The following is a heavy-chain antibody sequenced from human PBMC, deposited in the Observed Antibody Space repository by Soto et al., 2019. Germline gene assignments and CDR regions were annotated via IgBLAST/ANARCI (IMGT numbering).Heavy chain of an antibody. J-gene: IGHJ6*02. CDR1: GYSFIRYW. Sequence: GESLKISCMGSGYSFIRYWSGWVSQMLEKGLEWMGIIYPGDSDTRYSPSFQGQVTISADKSISTAYLQWSSLKASDTAMYYCARTSAAGKYYYGMDVWGRGTTVTVSS. V-gene: IGHV5-51*01. CDR3: ARTSAAGKYYYGMDV. CDR2: IYPGDSDT. D-gene: IGHD6-13*01.